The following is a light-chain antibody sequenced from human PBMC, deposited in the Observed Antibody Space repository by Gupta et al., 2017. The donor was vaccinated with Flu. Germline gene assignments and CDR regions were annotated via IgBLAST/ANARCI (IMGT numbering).Light chain of an antibody. J-gene: IGLJ3*02. CDR3: YSTNISGKHRV. CDR2: EDR. V-gene: IGLV3-10*01. CDR1: ALPKKY. Sequence: GQTARITCSGDALPKKYAYWYQKKSGQAPVLIIYEDRKRPSGIPEGFSGSSSGTMATLTISGAQVEDEADYYCYSTNISGKHRVFGGGTNLTVL.